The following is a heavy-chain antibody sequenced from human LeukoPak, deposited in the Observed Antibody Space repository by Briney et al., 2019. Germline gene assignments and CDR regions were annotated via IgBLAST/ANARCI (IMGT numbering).Heavy chain of an antibody. Sequence: SETLSLTCTVSGGSISSYYWSWIRQPPGKGLEWIGYIYYSGSTNYNPSLKSRVTISVDTSKNQFSLKLSSVTAADTAVYYCAGTPPSEFGEPNYYDFWSGYYTGYYFDYWGQGTLVTVSS. CDR2: IYYSGST. V-gene: IGHV4-59*01. CDR3: AGTPPSEFGEPNYYDFWSGYYTGYYFDY. CDR1: GGSISSYY. D-gene: IGHD3-3*01. J-gene: IGHJ4*02.